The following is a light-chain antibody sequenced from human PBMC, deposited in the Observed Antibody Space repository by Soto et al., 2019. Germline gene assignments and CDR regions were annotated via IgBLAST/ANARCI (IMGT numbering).Light chain of an antibody. J-gene: IGLJ2*01. CDR2: EVS. Sequence: QSVLTQPPSASGSPGQSVTISCTGTSSDVGGYNYVSWYQQHPGKAPKLMIYEVSKRPSGVPDRFSVSKSGNTASLTVSGLQAEDEADYYCSSYAGSNKLVFGGGTKVTVL. CDR3: SSYAGSNKLV. V-gene: IGLV2-8*01. CDR1: SSDVGGYNY.